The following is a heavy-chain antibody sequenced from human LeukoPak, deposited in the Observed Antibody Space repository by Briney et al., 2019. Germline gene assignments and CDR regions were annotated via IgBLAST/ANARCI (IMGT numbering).Heavy chain of an antibody. D-gene: IGHD6-6*01. Sequence: GASVKVSCKASGYTFTSYGISWVRQAPGQGLEWMGWISAYNGNTNYAQKLQGRVTMTTDTSTSTAYMELRSLRSDDTAVYYCARSLEYSSSQYYYYGMDVWGQETTVTVSS. CDR1: GYTFTSYG. V-gene: IGHV1-18*01. CDR2: ISAYNGNT. CDR3: ARSLEYSSSQYYYYGMDV. J-gene: IGHJ6*02.